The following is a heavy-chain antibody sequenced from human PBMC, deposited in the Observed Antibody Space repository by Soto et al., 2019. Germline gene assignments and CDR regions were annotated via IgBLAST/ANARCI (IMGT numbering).Heavy chain of an antibody. Sequence: EVQLVESGGGLVQPGGSLKLSCAASGFIFSDSAVHWVRQASGKGLEWVGRIRSEPNNYATVYAASLKGRFIISRANSKKWAYLQMTSRKPEATPLYSCTTSPNVETASRGWGKGTTLPSPQ. J-gene: IGHJ6*04. CDR2: IRSEPNNYAT. D-gene: IGHD5-18*01. CDR3: TTSPNVETASRG. V-gene: IGHV3-73*02. CDR1: GFIFSDSA.